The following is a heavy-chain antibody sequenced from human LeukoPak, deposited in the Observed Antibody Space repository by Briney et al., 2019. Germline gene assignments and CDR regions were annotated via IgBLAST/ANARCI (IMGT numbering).Heavy chain of an antibody. V-gene: IGHV4-38-2*02. CDR3: ARHGSGSYWFRFDP. Sequence: SETLSLTCTVSGYSISSGYYWGWIRQPPGKGLEWIGSIYHSGSTYYNPSLKSRVTISLDTSKKQFSLKLSSVTAADTAVYYCARHGSGSYWFRFDPWGQGTLVTVSS. CDR1: GYSISSGYY. J-gene: IGHJ5*02. CDR2: IYHSGST. D-gene: IGHD3-10*01.